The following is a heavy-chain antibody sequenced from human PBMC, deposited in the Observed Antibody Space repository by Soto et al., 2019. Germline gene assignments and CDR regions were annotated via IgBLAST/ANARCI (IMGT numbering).Heavy chain of an antibody. D-gene: IGHD3-3*01. V-gene: IGHV3-48*03. CDR2: ISKSGSPI. J-gene: IGHJ4*02. CDR1: GFTFSIYE. Sequence: EVQLVESGGGLVQPGGSLRLSCAASGFTFSIYEMNWVRQAPGKGLEWVSYISKSGSPIYYADSVKGRFTISRDNSRNSLYVQMNSLRAEDTALYYCARRGEWLPTLDSWGQGTLVTVSS. CDR3: ARRGEWLPTLDS.